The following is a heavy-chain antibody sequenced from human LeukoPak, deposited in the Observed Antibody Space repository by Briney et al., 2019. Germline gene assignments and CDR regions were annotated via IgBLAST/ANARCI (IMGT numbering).Heavy chain of an antibody. CDR3: AKDFYNSGGRWYDCFDI. J-gene: IGHJ3*02. CDR2: SSGYNDDT. Sequence: ASVKVSCKASGYTFSNFGISWVRQARGQGLEWMGWSSGYNDDTHYAQKFQGRVTMTTDTSTNTAYMDLRSLRSDDTAMYYCAKDFYNSGGRWYDCFDIWGQGTMVTVSS. V-gene: IGHV1-18*01. D-gene: IGHD2-15*01. CDR1: GYTFSNFG.